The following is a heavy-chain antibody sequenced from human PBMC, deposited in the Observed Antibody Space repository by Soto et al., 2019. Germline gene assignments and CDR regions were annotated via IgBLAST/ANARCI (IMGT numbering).Heavy chain of an antibody. J-gene: IGHJ1*01. Sequence: EVQLVESGGGSVQPGRSLRLSCAASGFTFDDYAMHWVRQVPGKGLEWVSGINWNSGSIGYGDSVKGRFAISRDNAKNSLHLQMNSLSAEDTAVYYCVKDESINWYSGHFRHWGQGTLVTVSS. V-gene: IGHV3-9*01. CDR2: INWNSGSI. D-gene: IGHD6-13*01. CDR3: VKDESINWYSGHFRH. CDR1: GFTFDDYA.